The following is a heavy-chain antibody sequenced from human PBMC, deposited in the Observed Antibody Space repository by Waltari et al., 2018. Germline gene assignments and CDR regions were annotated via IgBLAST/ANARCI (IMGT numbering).Heavy chain of an antibody. D-gene: IGHD1-26*01. CDR3: AREVETHGVGATDY. V-gene: IGHV3-74*01. CDR1: GFSFSDYW. Sequence: EVQLVESGGALVQPGGSLRLSCAASGFSFSDYWMHWVRQVPGKGLVWVSRIEQDGRATWYADSVKGRFTISRDNAKNTLFLQMNSLRDEDTGVYFCAREVETHGVGATDYWGQGTLVTVSS. J-gene: IGHJ4*02. CDR2: IEQDGRAT.